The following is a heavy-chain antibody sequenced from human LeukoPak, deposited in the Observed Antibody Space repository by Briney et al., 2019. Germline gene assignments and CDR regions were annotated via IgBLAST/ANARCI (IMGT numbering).Heavy chain of an antibody. D-gene: IGHD1/OR15-1a*01. CDR3: AKVRSGNNYYFDY. CDR2: MSASGSHT. V-gene: IGHV3-23*01. J-gene: IGHJ4*02. CDR1: GFTFSDFA. Sequence: GGSLRLSCAASGFTFSDFAMSWVRQAPGKGLEWVSGMSASGSHTHSADFVKGRFTISRDNFKNTLYLQMNGLRVEDTAVYHCAKVRSGNNYYFDYWGQGTLVTVSS.